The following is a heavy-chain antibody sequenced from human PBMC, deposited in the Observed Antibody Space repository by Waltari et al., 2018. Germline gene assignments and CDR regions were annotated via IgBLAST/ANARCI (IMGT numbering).Heavy chain of an antibody. CDR2: IYTSGST. D-gene: IGHD3-22*01. V-gene: IGHV4-4*09. CDR1: GGSISNYI. CDR3: ARVPKEESSGYYRRNWFDP. Sequence: QVQLQESGPGLVQPSETLSLTCTVSGGSISNYIWSWLRQPPGQGLEWIGYIYTSGSTNYNPSLKSRVTISVDTSKNQFSLKLSSVTAADTAVYYCARVPKEESSGYYRRNWFDPWGQGTLVTVSS. J-gene: IGHJ5*02.